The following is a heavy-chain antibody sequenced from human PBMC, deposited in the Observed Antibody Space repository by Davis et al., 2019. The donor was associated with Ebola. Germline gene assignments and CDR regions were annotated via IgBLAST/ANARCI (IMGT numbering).Heavy chain of an antibody. J-gene: IGHJ6*02. Sequence: ASVQVSCKASGYTFTGYYMHWVRQAPGQGLEWMGRINPNSGVTNYAQKFQGRVTMTRDTSITTAYMEMSRLRSDDTAVYYCARGGITMLVVPRDYYYGLDVWGQGTTVTVSS. CDR1: GYTFTGYY. CDR3: ARGGITMLVVPRDYYYGLDV. V-gene: IGHV1-2*06. CDR2: INPNSGVT. D-gene: IGHD3-22*01.